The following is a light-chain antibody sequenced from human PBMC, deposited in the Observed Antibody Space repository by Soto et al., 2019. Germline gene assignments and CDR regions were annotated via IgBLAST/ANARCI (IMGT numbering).Light chain of an antibody. V-gene: IGKV3-15*01. CDR2: GAS. CDR3: QQYNTWPPYT. Sequence: EIVMTQSPATLSVSPGERATLSCRASQSVSSNLAWYQQKPGQAPRLLIYGASTRATGIPARFSGSGSWTEFTLTISSLQSEDFAVYYCQQYNTWPPYTFGQGTKLEIK. CDR1: QSVSSN. J-gene: IGKJ2*01.